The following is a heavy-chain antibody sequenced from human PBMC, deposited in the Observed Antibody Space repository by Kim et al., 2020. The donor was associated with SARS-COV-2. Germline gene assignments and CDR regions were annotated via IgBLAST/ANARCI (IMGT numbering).Heavy chain of an antibody. CDR3: AGMRLRKYYFDY. V-gene: IGHV4-30-4*01. CDR2: IYYSGST. Sequence: SETLSLTCTVSGGSISSGDYYWSWIRQPPGKGLEWIGYIYYSGSTYYNPSLKSRVTISVDTSKNQFSLKLSSVTAADTAVYYCAGMRLRKYYFDYWGQGTLVTVSS. CDR1: GGSISSGDYY. J-gene: IGHJ4*02.